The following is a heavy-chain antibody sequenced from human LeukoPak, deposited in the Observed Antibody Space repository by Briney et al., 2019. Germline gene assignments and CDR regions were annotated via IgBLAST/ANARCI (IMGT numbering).Heavy chain of an antibody. J-gene: IGHJ4*02. CDR3: ARDANHSPADY. D-gene: IGHD1-14*01. V-gene: IGHV4-39*02. Sequence: SETLSLTCTVSGGSISSSSYYWGWIRQPPGKGLEWIGSIYYSGSTYYNPSLKSRVTISVDTSKNQFSLKLSSVTAADTAVYYCARDANHSPADYWGQGTLVTVSS. CDR2: IYYSGST. CDR1: GGSISSSSYY.